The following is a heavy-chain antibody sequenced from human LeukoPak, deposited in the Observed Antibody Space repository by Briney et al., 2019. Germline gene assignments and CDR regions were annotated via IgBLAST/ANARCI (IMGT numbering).Heavy chain of an antibody. CDR3: ASRPGDFIDSSVYYSF. CDR2: ISSSSTYI. D-gene: IGHD3-22*01. Sequence: GGSLRFSCAASGFSFSTDTVNWVRQARGKGLEWVSSISSSSTYIYYTDSVKGRFAISRDNARNAVYLQMNSLRTEDTGVYYCASRPGDFIDSSVYYSFWGQGTLVTVSS. CDR1: GFSFSTDT. J-gene: IGHJ4*02. V-gene: IGHV3-21*01.